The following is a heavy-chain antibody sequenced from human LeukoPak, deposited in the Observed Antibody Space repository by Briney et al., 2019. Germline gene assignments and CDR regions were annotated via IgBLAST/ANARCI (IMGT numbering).Heavy chain of an antibody. V-gene: IGHV1-46*01. J-gene: IGHJ4*02. D-gene: IGHD5-18*01. CDR1: GYTFTSYY. CDR2: INPSGGST. CDR3: ARGEYRGLEDY. Sequence: ASVKVSCKASGYTFTSYYMHWVRQAPGQGLEWMGIINPSGGSTSYAQKFQGRVTMTTDTSTSTAYMELRSLRSDDTAVYYCARGEYRGLEDYWGQGTLVTVSS.